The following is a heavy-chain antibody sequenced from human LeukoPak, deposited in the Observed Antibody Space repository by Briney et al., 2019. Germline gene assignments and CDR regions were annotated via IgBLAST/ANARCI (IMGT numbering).Heavy chain of an antibody. Sequence: ASVKVSCKASGYTFTSYDINWVRQATGQGLEWMGWMNPNSGSTGYAQKFQGRVTMTRNTSISTAYMELSSLRSEDTAVYYCARGAPPPYCTNGVCYRNDHYYYYYYMDVWGKGTTVTVSS. D-gene: IGHD2-8*01. CDR1: GYTFTSYD. V-gene: IGHV1-8*01. J-gene: IGHJ6*03. CDR2: MNPNSGST. CDR3: ARGAPPPYCTNGVCYRNDHYYYYYYMDV.